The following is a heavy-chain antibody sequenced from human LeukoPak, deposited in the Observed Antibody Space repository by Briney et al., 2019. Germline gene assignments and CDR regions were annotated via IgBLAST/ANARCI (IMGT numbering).Heavy chain of an antibody. V-gene: IGHV4-31*03. D-gene: IGHD3-22*01. CDR1: GGSISSGGYY. CDR3: ARVEVGSSGLDY. Sequence: SETLSLTCTVSGGSISSGGYYWSWIRQHPGKGLEWIGYIYYSGSTYYNPSLKSRVTISVDTSKNQLSLKLSSVTAADTAVYYCARVEVGSSGLDYWGQGTLVTVSS. J-gene: IGHJ4*02. CDR2: IYYSGST.